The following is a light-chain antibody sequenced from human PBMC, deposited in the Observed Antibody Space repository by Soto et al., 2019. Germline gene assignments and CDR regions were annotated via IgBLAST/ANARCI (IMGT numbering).Light chain of an antibody. V-gene: IGKV3-20*01. CDR1: QSVSRNY. J-gene: IGKJ4*01. Sequence: EIVLTQSPGTLSLSPGATATLSCRASQSVSRNYLAWFQQKPGQAPRLLIHGASSRAAGTPDRFSGSGSGTDFTLTISSLQPEDVAAYYCQKYNSAPLTFGGGTKVEIK. CDR3: QKYNSAPLT. CDR2: GAS.